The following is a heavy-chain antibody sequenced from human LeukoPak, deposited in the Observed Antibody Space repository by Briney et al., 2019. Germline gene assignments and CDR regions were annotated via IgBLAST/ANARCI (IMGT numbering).Heavy chain of an antibody. V-gene: IGHV3-48*04. CDR3: ARVGDFWTY. J-gene: IGHJ4*02. Sequence: PRGSRRLSCAASGFTFSSYSMNWVRQAPGKGLEWISYIETSGSPIYYADSVKGRFTISRDDAKNSLYLQMNSLRAEDTAVYYCARVGDFWTYWGQGTLVTLSS. CDR2: IETSGSPI. CDR1: GFTFSSYS. D-gene: IGHD3-3*01.